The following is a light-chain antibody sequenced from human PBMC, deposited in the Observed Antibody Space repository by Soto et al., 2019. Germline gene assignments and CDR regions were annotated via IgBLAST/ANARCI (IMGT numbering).Light chain of an antibody. Sequence: EIVLTQSPATLSLSPGERATLSCRASQSVSSYLAWYQQKPGQAPRLLIYDASNRATGIPARFSGSGSGTDFTLTISSLEPEDFAAYYWQQRSNWPRVTFGPGTKVDIK. J-gene: IGKJ3*01. CDR2: DAS. CDR3: QQRSNWPRVT. CDR1: QSVSSY. V-gene: IGKV3-11*01.